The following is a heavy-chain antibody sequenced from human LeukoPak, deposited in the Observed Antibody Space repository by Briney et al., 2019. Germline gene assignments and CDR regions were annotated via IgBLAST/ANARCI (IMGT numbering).Heavy chain of an antibody. J-gene: IGHJ4*02. CDR3: ARGTGDTGGYYYVY. V-gene: IGHV1-69*13. Sequence: PVKVSCKASGGTFSNYAISWVRQAPGQGLEWMGGIIPIFGTANYAQKFQGRVTITADESTSTVYMDLSSLRSEDSAVYYCARGTGDTGGYYYVYWGQGTLVTVPS. CDR2: IIPIFGTA. CDR1: GGTFSNYA. D-gene: IGHD2-8*02.